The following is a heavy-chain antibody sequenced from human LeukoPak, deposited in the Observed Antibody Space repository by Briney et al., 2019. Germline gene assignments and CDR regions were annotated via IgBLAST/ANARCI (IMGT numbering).Heavy chain of an antibody. V-gene: IGHV4-59*01. CDR2: IYYSGST. CDR1: GGSISSYY. D-gene: IGHD2-21*02. Sequence: PETPSLTCTVSGGSISSYYWSWIRQPPGKGLEWIGYIYYSGSTNYNPSLKSRVTISVDTSKNQFSLKLSSVTAADTAVYYCAREAYCGGDCSPHFDYWGQGTLVTVSS. J-gene: IGHJ4*02. CDR3: AREAYCGGDCSPHFDY.